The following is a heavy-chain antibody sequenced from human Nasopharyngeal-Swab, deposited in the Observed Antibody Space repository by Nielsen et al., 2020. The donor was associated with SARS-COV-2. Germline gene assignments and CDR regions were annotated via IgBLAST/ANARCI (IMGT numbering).Heavy chain of an antibody. D-gene: IGHD5-12*01. CDR1: GFTFRSYG. V-gene: IGHV3-23*01. CDR2: ISGSDHTT. J-gene: IGHJ6*02. CDR3: AKDRDSGDDSDDYYHYYGMDV. Sequence: GESLKISCAASGFTFRSYGISWVRQAPGKGLEWVSVISGSDHTTYYADSVKGRFTISRDNSKNTVNLQMNSLRVEDTAIYYCAKDRDSGDDSDDYYHYYGMDVWGQGTTVTVFS.